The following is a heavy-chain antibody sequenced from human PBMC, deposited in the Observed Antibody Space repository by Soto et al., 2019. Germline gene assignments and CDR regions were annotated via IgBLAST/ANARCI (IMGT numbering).Heavy chain of an antibody. V-gene: IGHV1-46*02. Sequence: QVQLVQSGAEVRKPGASVRLSCETSGYNFNQYYIHWVRQAPGEGLEWMGIINLRGGTTEYAHKFRGRVTVTGDTSSSTAYMHLSSLRSEDTAVYFCARGPDDSDVPRWDYWGQGTLVTVSS. CDR2: INLRGGTT. CDR1: GYNFNQYY. D-gene: IGHD4-17*01. CDR3: ARGPDDSDVPRWDY. J-gene: IGHJ4*02.